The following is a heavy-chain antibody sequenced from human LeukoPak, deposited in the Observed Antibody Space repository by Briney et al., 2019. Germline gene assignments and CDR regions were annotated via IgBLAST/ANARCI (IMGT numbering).Heavy chain of an antibody. V-gene: IGHV3-48*03. Sequence: PGGSLRLSCAASGFTFSSYEMNWVRQAPGKGLEWVSYISSSGSTIYYADSVKGRFTISRDNAKNSLYLQMSSLRAEDTAVYYCARVLCDIVDCLYGMDVWGQGTTVTVSS. CDR2: ISSSGSTI. CDR1: GFTFSSYE. J-gene: IGHJ6*02. D-gene: IGHD2-15*01. CDR3: ARVLCDIVDCLYGMDV.